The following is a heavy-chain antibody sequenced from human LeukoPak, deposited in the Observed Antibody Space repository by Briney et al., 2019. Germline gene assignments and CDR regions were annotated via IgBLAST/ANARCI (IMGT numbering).Heavy chain of an antibody. D-gene: IGHD6-19*01. V-gene: IGHV3-23*01. CDR3: AKTGGTSGWQRGLGY. CDR1: GFTFSSYA. CDR2: ITDSGDST. Sequence: GGSLRLSCAASGFTFSSYAMSWVRQAPGKGLEWVSGITDSGDSTYYADSVKGRFTISRDNSKNTLYLQMNSLRAEDTAVYNCAKTGGTSGWQRGLGYWGRGTLVTVSS. J-gene: IGHJ4*02.